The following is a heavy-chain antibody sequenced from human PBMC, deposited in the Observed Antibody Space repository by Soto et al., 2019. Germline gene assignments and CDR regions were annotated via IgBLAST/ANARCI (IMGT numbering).Heavy chain of an antibody. D-gene: IGHD1-1*01. CDR3: TTDLLEDEAFDI. CDR2: IKSKTDGGTT. CDR1: GFTFSNAW. Sequence: GGSLRLSCAASGFTFSNAWMSWVRQAPGKGLEWVGRIKSKTDGGTTDSTAPVKCRFTISREDSKNTLYLKMNSLKTEDTAVYYCTTDLLEDEAFDIWGQGTMVTVSS. J-gene: IGHJ3*02. V-gene: IGHV3-15*01.